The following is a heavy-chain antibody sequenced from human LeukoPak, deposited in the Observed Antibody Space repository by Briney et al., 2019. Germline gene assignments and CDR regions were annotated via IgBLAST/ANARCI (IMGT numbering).Heavy chain of an antibody. CDR1: GYTVTSYG. CDR3: ARGGAVGPAEFDY. CDR2: ISAYNGNT. V-gene: IGHV1-18*01. D-gene: IGHD2-2*01. Sequence: GASVNVSCKASGYTVTSYGISWVRQAPGQGLEGMGWISAYNGNTNYAQKLQGRVTMTTDTYTRTAYMELRSLRSDDTAVYYCARGGAVGPAEFDYWGQGTLVTVSS. J-gene: IGHJ4*02.